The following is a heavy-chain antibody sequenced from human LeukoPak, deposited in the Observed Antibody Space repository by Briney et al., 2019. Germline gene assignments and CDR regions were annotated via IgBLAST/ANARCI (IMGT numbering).Heavy chain of an antibody. J-gene: IGHJ6*02. CDR2: IFVDGSST. Sequence: GGSLRLSCVASGSTFSSYSMHWVRQAPGKGLVWVSRIFVDGSSTSYADSVKGRFTISRDNTKNTLYLQMSSLRDDDTAVYYCARAGASYAMDVWGQGTTVTVS. D-gene: IGHD1-14*01. CDR1: GSTFSSYS. CDR3: ARAGASYAMDV. V-gene: IGHV3-74*01.